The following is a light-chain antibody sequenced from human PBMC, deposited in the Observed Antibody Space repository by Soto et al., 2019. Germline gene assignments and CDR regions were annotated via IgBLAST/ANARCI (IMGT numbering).Light chain of an antibody. CDR2: GAS. J-gene: IGKJ5*01. Sequence: EVVMTQSPATLSVSPREIGTLSFMSSQSVADNLAWFQQKPGQGPRLLIYGASTRATGIPARFSGSGSETDFTLTVSSLRSEDSAVYYCQQYNYWPITFGQGTRLEIK. CDR1: QSVADN. CDR3: QQYNYWPIT. V-gene: IGKV3-15*01.